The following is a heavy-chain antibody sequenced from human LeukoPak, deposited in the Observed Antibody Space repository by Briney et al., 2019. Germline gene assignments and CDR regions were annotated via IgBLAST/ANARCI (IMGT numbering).Heavy chain of an antibody. V-gene: IGHV4-59*01. D-gene: IGHD6-19*01. Sequence: PSETLSLTCTVSGGSISSYYWSWIRQPPGKGLEWIGYIYYSGSTNYNPSLKSRVTISVDTSKNQFSLKLSSVTAADTAVYYCARTPNSSGWYWDYWGQGTLVTVSS. CDR3: ARTPNSSGWYWDY. CDR1: GGSISSYY. J-gene: IGHJ4*02. CDR2: IYYSGST.